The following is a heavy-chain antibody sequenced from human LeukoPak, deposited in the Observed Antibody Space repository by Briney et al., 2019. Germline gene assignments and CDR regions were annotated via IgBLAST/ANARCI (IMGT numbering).Heavy chain of an antibody. Sequence: PSGGSLRLSCAASGFTFSNSAMSWVRQAPGKGLEWVSTLSGSGITTYYADSVKGRFTISRDNSKNTLYLQMNSLRSEDTAVYYCARGIVVTTYYYYMDVWGKGTTVTVSS. CDR3: ARGIVVTTYYYYMDV. CDR2: LSGSGITT. CDR1: GFTFSNSA. J-gene: IGHJ6*03. D-gene: IGHD3-22*01. V-gene: IGHV3-23*01.